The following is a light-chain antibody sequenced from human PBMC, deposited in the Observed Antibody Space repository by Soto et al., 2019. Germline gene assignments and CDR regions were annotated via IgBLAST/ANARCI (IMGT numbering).Light chain of an antibody. CDR2: AAS. CDR1: QSVMSNY. J-gene: IGKJ1*01. Sequence: EIVLTQSPGTLSLSPGERATLSCSASQSVMSNYLVWYQQKPGQAPRLLIYAASSRATGIPDRFSGSASGTDFTLTISSLEPEDFAVYYCQQLTDWPPQWTFGQGTKVDIK. CDR3: QQLTDWPPQWT. V-gene: IGKV3D-20*02.